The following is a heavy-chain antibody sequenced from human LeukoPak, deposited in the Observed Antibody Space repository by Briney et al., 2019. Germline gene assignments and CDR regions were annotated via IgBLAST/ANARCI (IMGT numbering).Heavy chain of an antibody. CDR1: GGTFSSYA. J-gene: IGHJ5*02. Sequence: SVNVSCKASGGTFSSYAISWVRQAPGQGLEWMGGIIPIFGTANYAQKFQGRVTITADESTSTAYMELSSLRSEDTAVYYCARGMGYYGSSGYLANENWFDPWGQGTLVTVSS. V-gene: IGHV1-69*13. D-gene: IGHD3-22*01. CDR3: ARGMGYYGSSGYLANENWFDP. CDR2: IIPIFGTA.